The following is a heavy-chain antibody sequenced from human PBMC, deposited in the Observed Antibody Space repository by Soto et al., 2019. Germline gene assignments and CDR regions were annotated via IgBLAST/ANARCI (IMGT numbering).Heavy chain of an antibody. CDR2: ISGSGGAT. J-gene: IGHJ4*02. Sequence: QPGGSLRLSCAATGFTFSSYAMSWVLQAPGKGLEWVSAISGSGGATYYGDSVKGRFTISRDNSKNTLWLQMNSLRADDTAVYYCAKTPRYCSGGSCFGGYFDCWGQGILVTVSS. CDR1: GFTFSSYA. D-gene: IGHD2-15*01. CDR3: AKTPRYCSGGSCFGGYFDC. V-gene: IGHV3-23*01.